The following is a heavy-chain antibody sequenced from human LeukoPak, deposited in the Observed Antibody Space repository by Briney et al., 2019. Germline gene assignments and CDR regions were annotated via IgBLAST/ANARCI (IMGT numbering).Heavy chain of an antibody. CDR1: GGSISSYY. V-gene: IGHV4-4*07. D-gene: IGHD1-26*01. CDR3: ASGLRATRYYFDY. J-gene: IGHJ4*02. Sequence: SETLSHTCTVSGGSISSYYWSWIGQPAGKGLEWIGRIYTSGSTNYNPSLKSRVTMSVDTSKNQFSLKLSSMPAAHPAVSYRASGLRATRYYFDYWGQGTLVTVSS. CDR2: IYTSGST.